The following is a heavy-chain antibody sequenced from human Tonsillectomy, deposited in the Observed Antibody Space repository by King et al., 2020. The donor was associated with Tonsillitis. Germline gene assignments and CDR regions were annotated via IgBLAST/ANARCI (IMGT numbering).Heavy chain of an antibody. CDR3: ARAPSPVWFDP. Sequence: QLVQSGAEVKKPGSSVKVSCKAFGGTFSSYAISWVRQAPGQGLEWMGGIIPLFGTTNFAQKFQGRLTITADESRSTAYMELGSLRSEDTAVYYCARAPSPVWFDPWGQGTLVTVSS. V-gene: IGHV1-69*12. CDR1: GGTFSSYA. J-gene: IGHJ5*02. CDR2: IIPLFGTT.